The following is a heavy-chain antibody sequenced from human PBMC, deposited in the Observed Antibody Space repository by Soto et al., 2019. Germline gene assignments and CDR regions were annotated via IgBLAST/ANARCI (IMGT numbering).Heavy chain of an antibody. Sequence: PSETLSLTCTVSGGSISSYYWSWIRQPPGKGLEWIGYIYYSGSTNYNPSLKSRVTISVDTSKNQFSLKLSSVTAADTAVYYCARGRYSSGWSWIDYWGQGTLVTVSS. CDR2: IYYSGST. CDR1: GGSISSYY. J-gene: IGHJ4*02. D-gene: IGHD6-19*01. CDR3: ARGRYSSGWSWIDY. V-gene: IGHV4-59*01.